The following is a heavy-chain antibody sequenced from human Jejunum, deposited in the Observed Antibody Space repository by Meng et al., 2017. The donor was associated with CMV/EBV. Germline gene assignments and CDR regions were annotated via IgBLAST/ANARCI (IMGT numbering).Heavy chain of an antibody. CDR2: ISGSSTVT. V-gene: IGHV3-11*05. Sequence: QVQVVESGGGLVEPGGCXRLSCKASGFSFSDYYMTWIRHTPGKGPEWLAYISGSSTVTNYADSVKGRFTISRDNVNNLLYLQMNSLRADDTAVYYCTRDPRACDYWGQGTLVTVSS. CDR1: GFSFSDYY. J-gene: IGHJ4*02. CDR3: TRDPRACDY.